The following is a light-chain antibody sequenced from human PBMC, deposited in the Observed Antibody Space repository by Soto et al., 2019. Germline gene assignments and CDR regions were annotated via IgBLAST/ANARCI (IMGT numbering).Light chain of an antibody. CDR2: DAS. J-gene: IGKJ4*01. V-gene: IGKV3-11*01. CDR1: QSFSSY. Sequence: EIVFTQSAATLSLSPGERATLSCRASQSFSSYLAWYQQKPGQAPMLLIYDASNRATGIPARFSGSGSGTDVTLTISSLAPEDFAVYYCQQRSNWPPFTFGGGTKVAI. CDR3: QQRSNWPPFT.